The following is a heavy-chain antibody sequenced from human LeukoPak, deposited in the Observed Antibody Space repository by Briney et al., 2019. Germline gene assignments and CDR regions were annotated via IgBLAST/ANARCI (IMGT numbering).Heavy chain of an antibody. CDR1: GFTFSSYW. D-gene: IGHD3-22*01. Sequence: QPGGSLRLACAASGFTFSSYWMHWVRQAPGKGLVWVSRINSDGSSTSYADSVKGRFTISRDNAKNTLYLQMNSLRAEDTAVYYCARANYYDSSGYHYWGQGTLVTVSS. CDR3: ARANYYDSSGYHY. V-gene: IGHV3-74*01. CDR2: INSDGSST. J-gene: IGHJ4*02.